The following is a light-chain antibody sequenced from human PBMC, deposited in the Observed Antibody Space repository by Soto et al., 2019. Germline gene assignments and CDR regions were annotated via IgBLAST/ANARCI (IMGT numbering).Light chain of an antibody. CDR2: DAS. V-gene: IGKV1-13*02. J-gene: IGKJ4*01. Sequence: ALPLTQSPSSLSASVGDRVTITCRASQGISSALAWYQQKPGKAPKLLIYDASCLESGVPSRFSGSGSGTNFTITISSLQPEDFATYYCQQFNSYPLTFGGGTKVEIK. CDR1: QGISSA. CDR3: QQFNSYPLT.